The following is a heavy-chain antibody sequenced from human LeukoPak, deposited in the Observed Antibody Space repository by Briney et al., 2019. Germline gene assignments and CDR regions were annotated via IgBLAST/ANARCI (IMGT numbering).Heavy chain of an antibody. Sequence: SETLSLTCTVSGGSISSSSYYWGWIRQPPGKGLEWIGSIYYSGSTYYNPSLKSRVTISVDTSKNQFSLKLSSVTAADTAVYYCARGDFWSGYPYWGQGTLVTVSS. J-gene: IGHJ4*02. V-gene: IGHV4-39*07. CDR1: GGSISSSSYY. CDR3: ARGDFWSGYPY. CDR2: IYYSGST. D-gene: IGHD3-3*01.